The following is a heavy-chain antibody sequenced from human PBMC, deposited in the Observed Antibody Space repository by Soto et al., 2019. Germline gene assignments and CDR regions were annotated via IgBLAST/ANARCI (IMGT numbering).Heavy chain of an antibody. D-gene: IGHD1-26*01. Sequence: GGALKVSCAASGFTFSRYSMNWVRQAPGKRLEWVSYISSSSSTIYYADSVKGRFTISRDHAKNSLYLQMNSLRDEDTAVYYCARVGWSPALRGQGTLVTVSS. CDR2: ISSSSSTI. V-gene: IGHV3-48*02. CDR1: GFTFSRYS. J-gene: IGHJ4*02. CDR3: ARVGWSPAL.